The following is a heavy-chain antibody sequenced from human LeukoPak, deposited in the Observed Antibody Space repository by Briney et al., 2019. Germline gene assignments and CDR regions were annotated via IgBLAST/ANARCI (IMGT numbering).Heavy chain of an antibody. CDR1: GFTFSSYS. D-gene: IGHD1-26*01. Sequence: GGSLRLSCAASGFTFSSYSMNWVRQATGKGLEWVSYISSSSSTIYYADSGKGRFTISRDNAKNSLYLQMNSLRAEDTAVYYCARDGQWELKEGWGQGTLVTVSS. J-gene: IGHJ4*02. CDR3: ARDGQWELKEG. V-gene: IGHV3-48*01. CDR2: ISSSSSTI.